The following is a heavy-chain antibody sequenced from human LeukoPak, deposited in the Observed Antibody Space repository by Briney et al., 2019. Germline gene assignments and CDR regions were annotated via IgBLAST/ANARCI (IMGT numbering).Heavy chain of an antibody. CDR2: IHYSGST. Sequence: SETLSLTCTVSGGSISSYYWSWIRQPPGKGLEWIGYIHYSGSTNYKASLKSRVSISVDTSKNQFSLKLSSVTAADTAVYYCAKVAKYYYGSETYFFFEDWGQGTLVTVSS. CDR3: AKVAKYYYGSETYFFFED. J-gene: IGHJ4*02. CDR1: GGSISSYY. D-gene: IGHD3-10*01. V-gene: IGHV4-59*12.